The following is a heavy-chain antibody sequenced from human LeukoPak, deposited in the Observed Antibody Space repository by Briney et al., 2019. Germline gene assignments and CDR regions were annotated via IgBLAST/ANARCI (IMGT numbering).Heavy chain of an antibody. V-gene: IGHV4-59*01. CDR1: GVPITSYF. CDR3: AREGYGSGSSHFMDV. Sequence: SQTLSLTCTVSGVPITSYFWTWIRQAPGKGLEWIGYIYYIGITNYNPSLKSRATMSVDMSKNQFSLKLTSVTAADTAVYYCAREGYGSGSSHFMDVWGTGTTVTVSS. D-gene: IGHD3-10*01. J-gene: IGHJ6*03. CDR2: IYYIGIT.